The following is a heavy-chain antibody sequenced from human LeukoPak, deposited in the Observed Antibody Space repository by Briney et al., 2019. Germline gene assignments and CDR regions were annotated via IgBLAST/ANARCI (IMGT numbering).Heavy chain of an antibody. Sequence: SVKVSCKASGGTFSSYAVSWVRQAPGQGLEWMGGIIPIFGTANYAQKFQGRVTITTDESTSTAYMELSSLRSEDTAVYYCAREVGYSSSWYRPPGYYGMDVWGQGTTVIVSS. J-gene: IGHJ6*02. D-gene: IGHD6-13*01. V-gene: IGHV1-69*05. CDR1: GGTFSSYA. CDR3: AREVGYSSSWYRPPGYYGMDV. CDR2: IIPIFGTA.